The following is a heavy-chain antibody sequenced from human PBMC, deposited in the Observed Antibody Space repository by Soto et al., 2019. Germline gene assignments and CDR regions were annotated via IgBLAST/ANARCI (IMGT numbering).Heavy chain of an antibody. CDR2: IIPILGIA. D-gene: IGHD5-12*01. Sequence: ASVKVSCKASGGTFSSYTISWVRQAPGQGLEWMGRIIPILGIANYAQKFQGRVTITADKSTSTAYMELSSLRSEDTAVYYCARAPYVNTVATTYYFDYWGQGTLVTVSS. CDR1: GGTFSSYT. CDR3: ARAPYVNTVATTYYFDY. V-gene: IGHV1-69*02. J-gene: IGHJ4*02.